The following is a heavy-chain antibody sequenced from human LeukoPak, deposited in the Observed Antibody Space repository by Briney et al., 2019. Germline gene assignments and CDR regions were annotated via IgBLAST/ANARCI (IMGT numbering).Heavy chain of an antibody. Sequence: GASVKVSCKASGGTFSSYAISWVRQAPGQGLEWMGRIIPILGIANYAQKFQGRVTITADKSTSTAYMELSSLRSEDTAVYYCARDQGYYDSSGYFLFDYWGQGTLVTVSS. CDR2: IIPILGIA. J-gene: IGHJ4*02. D-gene: IGHD3-22*01. CDR3: ARDQGYYDSSGYFLFDY. CDR1: GGTFSSYA. V-gene: IGHV1-69*04.